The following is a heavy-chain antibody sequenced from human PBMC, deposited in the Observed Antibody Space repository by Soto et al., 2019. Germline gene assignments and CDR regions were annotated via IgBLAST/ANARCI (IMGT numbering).Heavy chain of an antibody. V-gene: IGHV3-30*18. CDR2: ISYDGSNK. Sequence: QVQLVESGGGVVQPGRSLRLSCAASGFTFSSYGMHWVRQAPGKGLEWVAVISYDGSNKYYADSVKGRFTISRDNSKNTLYLQMNSLRAEDTAVYYCAKSGDYVGGAFDIWGQGTMVTVSS. CDR3: AKSGDYVGGAFDI. J-gene: IGHJ3*02. CDR1: GFTFSSYG. D-gene: IGHD4-17*01.